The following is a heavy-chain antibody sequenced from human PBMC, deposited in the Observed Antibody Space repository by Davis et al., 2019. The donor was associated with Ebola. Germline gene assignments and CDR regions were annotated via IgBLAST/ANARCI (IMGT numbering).Heavy chain of an antibody. J-gene: IGHJ6*02. Sequence: HTGGSLRLSCTASGFTFNKYWMHWVRLAPEKGLVWVSHITSDGRITRYADSVKGRFTISRHNSKNTLYLQMNSLRAEDTAVYYCARDYGDYYYGMDVWGQGTTVTVSS. CDR3: ARDYGDYYYGMDV. D-gene: IGHD4-17*01. CDR1: GFTFNKYW. CDR2: ITSDGRIT. V-gene: IGHV3-74*01.